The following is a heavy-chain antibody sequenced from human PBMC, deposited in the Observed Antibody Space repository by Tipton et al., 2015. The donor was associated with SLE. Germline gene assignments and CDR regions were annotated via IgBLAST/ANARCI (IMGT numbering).Heavy chain of an antibody. CDR2: IYYSGST. D-gene: IGHD3-10*01. J-gene: IGHJ6*02. V-gene: IGHV4-59*12. Sequence: TLSLTCTVSGGSISSYYWSWIRQPPGKGLEWIGYIYYSGSTNYNPSLKSRVTISVDTSKNQFSLKLSSVTAADTAVYYCAREMSGTVGMDLWGQGTTVTVSS. CDR3: AREMSGTVGMDL. CDR1: GGSISSYY.